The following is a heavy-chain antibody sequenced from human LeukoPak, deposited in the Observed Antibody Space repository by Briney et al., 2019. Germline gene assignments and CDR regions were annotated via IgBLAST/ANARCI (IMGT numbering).Heavy chain of an antibody. V-gene: IGHV4-38-2*02. D-gene: IGHD6-19*01. J-gene: IGHJ4*02. Sequence: SETLSLTCIVSGYSISSGYYWGWIRQPPGKALEWIGNIYHSGITYYNPSLKSRVTISVDTSENRFSLKLSSVTAADTAVYYCARPIAVAGSYYFDYWGQGTLVTVSS. CDR1: GYSISSGYY. CDR3: ARPIAVAGSYYFDY. CDR2: IYHSGIT.